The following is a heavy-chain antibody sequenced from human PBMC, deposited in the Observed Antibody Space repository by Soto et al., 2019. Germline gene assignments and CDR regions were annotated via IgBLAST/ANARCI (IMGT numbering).Heavy chain of an antibody. Sequence: GASVKVSCKASGYTFTTYTIQWVRQAPGQSPEWMGWINAGNGKTKYSQRFQGRVTITRDTSATTAYLELSSLRSEDTAVYYCARDVAAADYWGQGTLVTVSS. V-gene: IGHV1-3*01. J-gene: IGHJ4*02. CDR2: INAGNGKT. CDR3: ARDVAAADY. CDR1: GYTFTTYT. D-gene: IGHD6-13*01.